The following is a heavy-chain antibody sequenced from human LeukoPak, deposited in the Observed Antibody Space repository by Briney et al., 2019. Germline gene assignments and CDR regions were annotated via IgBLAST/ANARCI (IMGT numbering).Heavy chain of an antibody. CDR2: ISGSGGST. V-gene: IGHV3-23*01. Sequence: GGSLRLSCAASGFTFSSYAMSWVRQAPGKGLEWVSAISGSGGSTYYADSVKGRFTISRDNSKNTLYLQMNSLRAEDTAVYYCAKDPGEWELSYYYYYMDVWGKGTTVTVSS. CDR1: GFTFSSYA. J-gene: IGHJ6*03. CDR3: AKDPGEWELSYYYYYMDV. D-gene: IGHD1-26*01.